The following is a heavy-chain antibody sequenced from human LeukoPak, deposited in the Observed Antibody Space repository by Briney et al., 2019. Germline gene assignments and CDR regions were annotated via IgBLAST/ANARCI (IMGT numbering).Heavy chain of an antibody. J-gene: IGHJ5*02. Sequence: PSETLSLTCTVSGYSITIYDWSWIRQPPGKGLEWIGFINHSGNTNYNPSLKSRVTLSVDTSKSQFSLRLSSVTAADTAVYYCARHGGTFHPWGQGTLVTVSS. CDR2: INHSGNT. CDR1: GYSITIYD. D-gene: IGHD3-16*01. CDR3: ARHGGTFHP. V-gene: IGHV4-59*08.